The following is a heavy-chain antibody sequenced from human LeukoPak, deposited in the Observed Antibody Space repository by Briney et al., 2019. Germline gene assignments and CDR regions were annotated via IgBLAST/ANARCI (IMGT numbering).Heavy chain of an antibody. J-gene: IGHJ4*02. CDR2: IRTAGDT. CDR1: GFTFSNYD. V-gene: IGHV3-13*01. CDR3: AKTTYYDFWSGYYTFDY. Sequence: GGSLRLSCAGSGFTFSNYDMHWVRQGAGKGLEWVSGIRTAGDTHYPGSVKGRFTISRENAKNSVYLQMNNLRAGDTAVYYCAKTTYYDFWSGYYTFDYWGQGTLVTVSS. D-gene: IGHD3-3*01.